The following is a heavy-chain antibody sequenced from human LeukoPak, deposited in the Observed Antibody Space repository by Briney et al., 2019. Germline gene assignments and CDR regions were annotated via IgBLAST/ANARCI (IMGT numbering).Heavy chain of an antibody. D-gene: IGHD3-10*01. Sequence: TGGSLRLSCAASGLSFSHYSMTWARQASGKGLEWISYIGVGGRPTNYADSVKARFTISRDDAQNSLYLQMNSLRAEDTAVYYCAKNTWKSSDSGRGRMDVWGQGTTVTVSS. CDR2: IGVGGRPT. J-gene: IGHJ6*02. V-gene: IGHV3-48*01. CDR1: GLSFSHYS. CDR3: AKNTWKSSDSGRGRMDV.